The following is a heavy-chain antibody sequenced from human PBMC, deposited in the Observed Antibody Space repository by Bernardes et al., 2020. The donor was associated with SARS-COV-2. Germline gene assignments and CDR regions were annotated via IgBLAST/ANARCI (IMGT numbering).Heavy chain of an antibody. CDR1: GYTFTGYY. J-gene: IGHJ4*02. D-gene: IGHD2-15*01. CDR2: INPNSGGT. CDR3: AREIVVVVAATGDFDY. V-gene: IGHV1-2*02. Sequence: ASVKVSCKASGYTFTGYYMHWVRQAPGQGLEWMGWINPNSGGTNYAQKFQGRVTMTRDTSISTAYMELSRLRSDDTAVYYCAREIVVVVAATGDFDYWGQGNLVTVSS.